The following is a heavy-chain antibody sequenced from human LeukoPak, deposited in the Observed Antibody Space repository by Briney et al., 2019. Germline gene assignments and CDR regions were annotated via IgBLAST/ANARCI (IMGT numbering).Heavy chain of an antibody. V-gene: IGHV3-21*01. CDR3: ARDKWIAAAGISY. Sequence: PGGSLRLSCAASGFTFSSYSMNWVRQAPGKGLEWVSSISSSSSYIYYADSVKGRFTISRDNAKNSLYLQMNSLRAEDTAVYYCARDKWIAAAGISYWDQGTLVTVSS. CDR2: ISSSSSYI. CDR1: GFTFSSYS. J-gene: IGHJ4*02. D-gene: IGHD6-13*01.